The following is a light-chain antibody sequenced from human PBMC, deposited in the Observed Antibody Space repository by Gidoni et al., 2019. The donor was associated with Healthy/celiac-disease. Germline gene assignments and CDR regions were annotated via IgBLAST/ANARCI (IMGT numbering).Light chain of an antibody. CDR3: SSNTSSSTLAGV. CDR1: GSDVGGYNY. Sequence: QSALTQPASVSGSPGQSITISRTGTGSDVGGYNYVSWYQQHPGKAPKLMIYEVSNRPSGVSNRFSGSKTGNTASRTITGLQAEDEADYYYSSNTSSSTLAGVFGTGTKVTVL. J-gene: IGLJ1*01. CDR2: EVS. V-gene: IGLV2-14*01.